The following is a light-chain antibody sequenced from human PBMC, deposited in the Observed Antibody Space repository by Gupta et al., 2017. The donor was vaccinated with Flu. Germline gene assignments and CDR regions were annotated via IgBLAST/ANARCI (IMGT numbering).Light chain of an antibody. V-gene: IGKV1-39*01. J-gene: IGKJ2*01. CDR2: AAS. Sequence: DIQMTQSPSSLSASVGDRVTITCRASQNINNYLNWYQQEPGKAPKLLIYAASTLHSGVPSRFSGSGSGTDFTLTIDRLQPEDFATYYCQQSDNSPYTFGQGTKLEI. CDR3: QQSDNSPYT. CDR1: QNINNY.